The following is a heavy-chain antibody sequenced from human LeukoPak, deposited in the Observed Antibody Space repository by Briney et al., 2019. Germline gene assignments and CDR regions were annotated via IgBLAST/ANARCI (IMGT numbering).Heavy chain of an antibody. Sequence: ASVKVSCKTSGDTFSHDAISWVRQAPGQGPEWMGDIIPKFGTTNYAQKFRGRVSITTDDSTTTAYMELSRLKSDDTAVYYCARRSRQPRHAYFDYWGLGTLVTVSS. CDR2: IIPKFGTT. J-gene: IGHJ4*02. V-gene: IGHV1-69*05. D-gene: IGHD1-1*01. CDR3: ARRSRQPRHAYFDY. CDR1: GDTFSHDA.